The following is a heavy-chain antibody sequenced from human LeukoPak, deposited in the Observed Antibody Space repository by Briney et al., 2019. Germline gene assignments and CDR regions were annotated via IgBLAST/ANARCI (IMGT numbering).Heavy chain of an antibody. CDR1: GGSFSGYY. V-gene: IGHV4-34*01. D-gene: IGHD1-26*01. CDR3: ARVDIVGATTFDY. Sequence: SETLSLTCAVYGGSFSGYYWSWIRQPPGKGLEWIGEINHSGSTNYNPSLKSRVTMSVDTSKNQFSLKVSSVTAADTAVYYCARVDIVGATTFDYWGQGTLVTVSS. J-gene: IGHJ4*02. CDR2: INHSGST.